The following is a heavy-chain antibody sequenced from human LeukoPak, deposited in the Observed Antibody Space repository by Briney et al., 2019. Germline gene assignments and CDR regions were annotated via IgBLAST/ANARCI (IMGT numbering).Heavy chain of an antibody. V-gene: IGHV3-23*01. J-gene: IGHJ6*03. D-gene: IGHD5-24*01. Sequence: GGSLRLSCTVSGFTLSSYEMSWIRQAPGKGLEWVSSIDYSGGSSYYADSVKGRFTISRDDSKNTLYLQLNSLRAGDTAVYYCAKDGSHRRLQYYYYYMDVWGKGTTVTVS. CDR2: IDYSGGSS. CDR1: GFTLSSYE. CDR3: AKDGSHRRLQYYYYYMDV.